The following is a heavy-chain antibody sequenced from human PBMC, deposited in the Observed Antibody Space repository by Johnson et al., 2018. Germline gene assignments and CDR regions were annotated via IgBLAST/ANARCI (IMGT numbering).Heavy chain of an antibody. D-gene: IGHD5-24*01. CDR1: GGTFSSYA. Sequence: VQLVESGAEVKKPGSSVKVSCKASGGTFSSYAISWVRQAPGQGLEWMGGIIPIFGTANYAQKFQGRVTITADESTSTAYMELRSLRSEDTAVYYCARDGAEMATMSDAFDIWGQGTMVTVSS. CDR3: ARDGAEMATMSDAFDI. CDR2: IIPIFGTA. V-gene: IGHV1-69*01. J-gene: IGHJ3*02.